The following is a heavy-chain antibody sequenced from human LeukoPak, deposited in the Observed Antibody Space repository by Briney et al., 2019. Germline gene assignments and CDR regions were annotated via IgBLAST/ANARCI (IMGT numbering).Heavy chain of an antibody. D-gene: IGHD3-22*01. J-gene: IGHJ4*02. CDR2: IIPIFGTA. Sequence: SVKVSCKVSGYTLTELSMHWVRQAPGKGLEWMGGIIPIFGTANYAQKFQGRVTITADESTSTAYMELSSLRSEDTAVYYCARGDSSDYYPAWGQGTLVTVSS. V-gene: IGHV1-69*13. CDR3: ARGDSSDYYPA. CDR1: GYTLTELS.